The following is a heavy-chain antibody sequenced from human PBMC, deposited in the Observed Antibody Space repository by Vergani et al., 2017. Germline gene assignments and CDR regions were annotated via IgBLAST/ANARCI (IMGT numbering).Heavy chain of an antibody. Sequence: EVQLVQSGAEVKKPGATMKISCKVSGYTFTDHYMHWLKQAPGKGLEWMVLVDPEDGETIYAEKFKGRVTIAADTSTDTAHLELSSLRSEDTAVYYCATPQTVTTGGMEVWGQGTTVIVS. V-gene: IGHV1-69-2*01. D-gene: IGHD4-17*01. J-gene: IGHJ6*02. CDR2: VDPEDGET. CDR3: ATPQTVTTGGMEV. CDR1: GYTFTDHY.